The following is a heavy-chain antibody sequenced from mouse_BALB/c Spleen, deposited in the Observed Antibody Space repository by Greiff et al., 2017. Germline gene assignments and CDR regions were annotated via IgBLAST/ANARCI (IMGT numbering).Heavy chain of an antibody. J-gene: IGHJ4*01. V-gene: IGHV1-9*01. D-gene: IGHD2-10*02. CDR1: GYTFSNYW. CDR2: ILPGSGST. Sequence: QVQLQQSGAELMKPGASVKISCKATGYTFSNYWIEWVKQRPGHGLEWIGEILPGSGSTNYNEKFKGKATFTADTSSNTAYMQLSSLTSEDSAVYYCARGYGAYYYAMDYWGQGTSVTVSS. CDR3: ARGYGAYYYAMDY.